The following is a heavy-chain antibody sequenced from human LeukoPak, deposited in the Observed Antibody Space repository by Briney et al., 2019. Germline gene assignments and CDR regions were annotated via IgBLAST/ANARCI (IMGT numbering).Heavy chain of an antibody. V-gene: IGHV1-46*01. CDR3: ARGRHYYDSSDYYYEGDAFDI. CDR1: GDTFTSYY. J-gene: IGHJ3*02. Sequence: ASVKVSCKASGDTFTSYYMHWVRQAPGQGLEWMGIINPSGGSTSYAQKFQGRVTMTRDTSTSTVCMELSSLRSEDTAVYYCARGRHYYDSSDYYYEGDAFDIWGQGTVVTVSS. CDR2: INPSGGST. D-gene: IGHD3-22*01.